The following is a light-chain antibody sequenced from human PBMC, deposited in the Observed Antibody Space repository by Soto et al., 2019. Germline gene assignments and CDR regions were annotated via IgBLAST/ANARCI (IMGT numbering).Light chain of an antibody. J-gene: IGKJ1*01. Sequence: EIMLTQSPGTLSLSPGERATLSCRASQSVISNYLAWYQQRPGQAPRLLIYAASGRASGIPDRFSGSGSGTDFILTISRLEPEDFAVYYCQQYGSSPQTFGQGTRV. CDR3: QQYGSSPQT. CDR1: QSVISNY. CDR2: AAS. V-gene: IGKV3-20*01.